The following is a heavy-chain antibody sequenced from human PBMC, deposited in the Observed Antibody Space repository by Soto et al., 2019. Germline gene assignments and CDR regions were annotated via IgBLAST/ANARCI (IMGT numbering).Heavy chain of an antibody. CDR1: GFTFSSYA. CDR2: ISYDGSNK. CDR3: ARVISGRYSYGGGLYY. J-gene: IGHJ4*02. D-gene: IGHD5-18*01. Sequence: PGGSLRLSCAASGFTFSSYAMHWVRQAPGKGLEWVAVISYDGSNKYYADSVKGRFTISRDNSKNTLYLQMNSLRAEDTAVYYCARVISGRYSYGGGLYYWGQGTLVTVSS. V-gene: IGHV3-30-3*01.